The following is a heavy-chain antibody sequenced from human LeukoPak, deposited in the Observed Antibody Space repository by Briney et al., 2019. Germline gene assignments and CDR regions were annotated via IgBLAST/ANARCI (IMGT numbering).Heavy chain of an antibody. D-gene: IGHD1-1*01. CDR1: GFSLSTYA. CDR2: ISSRSGYI. V-gene: IGHV3-21*01. CDR3: VRERGSIGTDLHF. Sequence: PGGTLGLSCAASGFSLSTYAMNWVRQAPGQGLDWVSSISSRSGYIYYAESVKGRFTISRDNAKNSLYLQMNSLRAEDTAVYYCVRERGSIGTDLHFWGQGTLVTVSS. J-gene: IGHJ4*02.